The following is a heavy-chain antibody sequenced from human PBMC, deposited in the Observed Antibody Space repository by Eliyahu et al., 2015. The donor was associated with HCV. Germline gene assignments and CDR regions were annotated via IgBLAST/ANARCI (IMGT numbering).Heavy chain of an antibody. V-gene: IGHV3-7*03. CDR3: ARSVGLLLPFDY. J-gene: IGHJ4*02. CDR2: IKQDGSDK. Sequence: EVQLVESGGGLVQPGGSLRLSCAASGFTFSXYWMSWVRQAPGKGVEWGANIKQDGSDKYYMASVKGRFTISRDNAKNSLYLQMNSLRAEDTAVFYCARSVGLLLPFDYWGQGTLVTVSS. D-gene: IGHD2-15*01. CDR1: GFTFSXYW.